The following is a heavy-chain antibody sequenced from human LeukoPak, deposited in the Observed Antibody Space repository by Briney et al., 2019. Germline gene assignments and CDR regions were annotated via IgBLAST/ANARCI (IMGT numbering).Heavy chain of an antibody. CDR3: ARNRYYYGSRNYGVPNWFDP. CDR2: INHSGST. Sequence: SETLSLTCAVYGGSFSGYYWSWIRQPPGKGLEWIGEINHSGSTNYNPSLKSRVTISVDTSKNQFSLRLSSVTAADTAVYYCARNRYYYGSRNYGVPNWFDPWGQGTLVTVSS. D-gene: IGHD3-10*01. V-gene: IGHV4-34*01. J-gene: IGHJ5*02. CDR1: GGSFSGYY.